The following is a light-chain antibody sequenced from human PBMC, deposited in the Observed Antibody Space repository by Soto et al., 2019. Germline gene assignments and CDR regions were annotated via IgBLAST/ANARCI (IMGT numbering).Light chain of an antibody. CDR2: GAS. CDR1: QSVSSIF. V-gene: IGKV3-20*01. CDR3: QQYVSSPCA. Sequence: EIVLTQSPGTLSLSPGERATLSCRASQSVSSIFLAWYQQKPGQAPRLLIYGASNRATSIPDRFSGSGSGKAGRRTSSRLEAEDFAVYYCQQYVSSPCAFGQGTKVAIE. J-gene: IGKJ1*01.